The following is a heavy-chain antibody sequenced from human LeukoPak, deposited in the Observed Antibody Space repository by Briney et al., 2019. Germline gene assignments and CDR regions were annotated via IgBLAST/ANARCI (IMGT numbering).Heavy chain of an antibody. CDR2: MNPNSGNT. J-gene: IGHJ6*03. D-gene: IGHD5-12*01. CDR3: ARGLPRLIVATTPDYYYYMDV. V-gene: IGHV1-8*03. CDR1: GYTFTSYD. Sequence: KVSCKASGYTFTSYDINWVRQATGQGLEWMGWMNPNSGNTGYAQKFQGRVTITRNTSISTAYMELSSLRSEDTAVYYCARGLPRLIVATTPDYYYYMDVWGKGTTVTVSS.